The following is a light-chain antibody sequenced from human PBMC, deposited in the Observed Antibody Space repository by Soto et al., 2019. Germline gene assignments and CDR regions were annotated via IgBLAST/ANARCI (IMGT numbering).Light chain of an antibody. CDR3: QQYNNWPGT. CDR1: QSVSSN. J-gene: IGKJ1*01. CDR2: VAS. V-gene: IGKV3-15*01. Sequence: EIVMTQSPATLSVSPGERATLSCRASQSVSSNLAWYQQKPGQAPRLLIYVASTRATGIPARFSGSGSGTEFTLTISSLQSEDFAVYYCQQYNNWPGTFGQRTKVEIK.